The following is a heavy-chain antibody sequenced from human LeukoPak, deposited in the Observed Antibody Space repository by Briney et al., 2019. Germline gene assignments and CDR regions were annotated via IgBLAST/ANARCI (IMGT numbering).Heavy chain of an antibody. J-gene: IGHJ3*02. Sequence: GGSLRLSCAASGFTFSSYAMSWVRQAPGKGLEWVSAISGSGGSTYYADSVKGRFTISRDNSKNTLYLQMNSLRAEDTAVYYCAKSSFMIVVVRSAFDIWGQGTMVTVSS. D-gene: IGHD3-22*01. V-gene: IGHV3-23*01. CDR2: ISGSGGST. CDR1: GFTFSSYA. CDR3: AKSSFMIVVVRSAFDI.